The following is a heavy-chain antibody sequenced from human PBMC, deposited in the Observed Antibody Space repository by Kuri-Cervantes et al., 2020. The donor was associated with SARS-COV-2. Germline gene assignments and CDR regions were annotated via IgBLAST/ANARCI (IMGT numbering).Heavy chain of an antibody. V-gene: IGHV3-30-3*01. CDR2: ISYDGSNK. D-gene: IGHD2-21*01. CDR1: GFTFSSYA. CDR3: ARDRVGVHDS. Sequence: GESLKISCAASGFTFSSYAMSWVRQAPGKGLEWVAVISYDGSNKDYTASGKGRFTISRDNSQNTLYLQMKSLRTEDTALYYCARDRVGVHDSWGQGTLVTVSS. J-gene: IGHJ4*02.